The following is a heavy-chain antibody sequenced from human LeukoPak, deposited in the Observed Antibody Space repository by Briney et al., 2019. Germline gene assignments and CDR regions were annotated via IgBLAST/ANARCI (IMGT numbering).Heavy chain of an antibody. CDR2: ISYDGSNK. D-gene: IGHD2-15*01. J-gene: IGHJ5*02. CDR1: GFTFSSYA. V-gene: IGHV3-30-3*01. CDR3: VRGGESTWS. Sequence: GGSLRLSCAASGFTFSSYAMSWVRQAPGKGLEWVAVISYDGSNKYYADSVKGRFTISRDDAKNTLYLQMNSLRAEDTAVYYCVRGGESTWSWGQGTLVTVSS.